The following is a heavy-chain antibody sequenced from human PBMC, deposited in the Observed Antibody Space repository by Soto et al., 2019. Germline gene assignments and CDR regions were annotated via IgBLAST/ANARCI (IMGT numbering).Heavy chain of an antibody. CDR2: ISGYNGNT. CDR1: GYTFTSYG. J-gene: IGHJ6*02. Sequence: QVQLVQSGAEVKKPGASVKVSCKASGYTFTSYGVSWVRQAPGQGLEWMGWISGYNGNTNYAQKLQGKVTMTTDTYTSTAYMELRSLRSDDPAVYYCSRAGKYYYGSGSPYYYGMDVWGQGITVTVSS. CDR3: SRAGKYYYGSGSPYYYGMDV. D-gene: IGHD3-10*01. V-gene: IGHV1-18*04.